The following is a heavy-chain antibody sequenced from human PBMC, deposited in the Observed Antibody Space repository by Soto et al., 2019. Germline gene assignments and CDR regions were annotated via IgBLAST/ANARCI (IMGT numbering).Heavy chain of an antibody. J-gene: IGHJ4*02. V-gene: IGHV1-69*06. CDR1: GDTFNNYA. CDR2: IIPIYDSP. CDR3: AASTFLSGVSGYFHLDF. Sequence: QVHLVQSGTEVKKPGSSVKVSCKASGDTFNNYAISWVRQAPGQGLQWMGGIIPIYDSPSYAQRSHNRVIIPADRSTTTAHMELNGLTSEDTAVYYCAASTFLSGVSGYFHLDFWGQGTLVTVSS. D-gene: IGHD3-3*01.